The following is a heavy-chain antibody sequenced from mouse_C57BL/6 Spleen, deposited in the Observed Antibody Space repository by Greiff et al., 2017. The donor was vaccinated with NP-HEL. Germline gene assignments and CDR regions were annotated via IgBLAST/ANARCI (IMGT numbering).Heavy chain of an antibody. Sequence: VQLQQSGPELVKPGASVKMSCKASGYTFTDYNMHWVKQSHGKSLEWIGYINPNNGGTSYNQKFKGKATLTENKSYSTAYMELRSLTSEDSAVYYCARKGYYEYDEGYYYAMDYWGQGTSVTVSS. D-gene: IGHD2-4*01. J-gene: IGHJ4*01. CDR1: GYTFTDYN. V-gene: IGHV1-22*01. CDR2: INPNNGGT. CDR3: ARKGYYEYDEGYYYAMDY.